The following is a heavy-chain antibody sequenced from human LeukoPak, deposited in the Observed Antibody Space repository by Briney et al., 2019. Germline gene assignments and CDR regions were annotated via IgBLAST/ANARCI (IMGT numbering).Heavy chain of an antibody. Sequence: GGSLRLSCAASGFTFSRYELNWVRQAPGKGLEWVSYISSSGSIIYYADSVKGRFTISRDNAKNSLYLQMSSLRAEDTAVYYCARDLGMTDGDYVSYFDYWGQGTLVTVSS. D-gene: IGHD4-17*01. CDR2: ISSSGSII. V-gene: IGHV3-48*03. CDR3: ARDLGMTDGDYVSYFDY. CDR1: GFTFSRYE. J-gene: IGHJ4*02.